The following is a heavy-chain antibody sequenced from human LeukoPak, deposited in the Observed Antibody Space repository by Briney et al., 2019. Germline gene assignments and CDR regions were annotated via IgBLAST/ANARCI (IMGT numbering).Heavy chain of an antibody. V-gene: IGHV3-53*01. Sequence: GGSLRLSCAASGFTVSSNYMSWVRQAPGKGLEWVSVIYSGGSTYYADSVKGRFTISRDNSKNTLYLQMNSLRAEDTAVYYCGLGSGRTDFDYWGQGTLVTVSS. CDR3: GLGSGRTDFDY. J-gene: IGHJ4*02. CDR2: IYSGGST. D-gene: IGHD3-10*01. CDR1: GFTVSSNY.